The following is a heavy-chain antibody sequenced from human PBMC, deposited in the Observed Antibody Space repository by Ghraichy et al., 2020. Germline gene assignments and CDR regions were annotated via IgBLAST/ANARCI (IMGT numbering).Heavy chain of an antibody. CDR1: GYTLNELY. D-gene: IGHD3-9*01. CDR2: FDPEDGVT. V-gene: IGHV1-24*01. J-gene: IGHJ4*02. CDR3: AADRYFYFEY. Sequence: ASVKVSCKISGYTLNELYIHWVRQAPEKGLEWMGGFDPEDGVTVYAQKLQGRVTMTEDTFTDTAYMELSSLTSDDTAIYYCAADRYFYFEYWGQGTLVTVSS.